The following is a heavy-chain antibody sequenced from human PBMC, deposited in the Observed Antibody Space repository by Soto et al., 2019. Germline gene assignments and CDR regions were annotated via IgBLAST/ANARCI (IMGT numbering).Heavy chain of an antibody. D-gene: IGHD3-10*01. Sequence: QVQLVQARAKVKKPGASVKVSCKASGYTFTSYGISWVRQAPGQGLEWMGWINVYNGNTNYAQKLQGRVTMTTDTSTSTAYLDLRSLRSDDTAVYFCARDTSRGEYDYWGQGTLVTVSS. CDR2: INVYNGNT. CDR3: ARDTSRGEYDY. V-gene: IGHV1-18*01. CDR1: GYTFTSYG. J-gene: IGHJ4*02.